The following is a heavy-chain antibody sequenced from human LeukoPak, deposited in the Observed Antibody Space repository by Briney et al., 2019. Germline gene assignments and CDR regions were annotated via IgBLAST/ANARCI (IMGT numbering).Heavy chain of an antibody. J-gene: IGHJ4*02. CDR1: GYTLTSYY. CDR2: INPSGGST. D-gene: IGHD5-24*01. Sequence: ASVKVSCKASGYTLTSYYMHWVRQAPGQGLEWMGIINPSGGSTSYAQKFQGRVTMTRDTSTSTVYMELSSLRSEDTAVYYCAREMATIGSDYWGQGTLVTVSS. V-gene: IGHV1-46*01. CDR3: AREMATIGSDY.